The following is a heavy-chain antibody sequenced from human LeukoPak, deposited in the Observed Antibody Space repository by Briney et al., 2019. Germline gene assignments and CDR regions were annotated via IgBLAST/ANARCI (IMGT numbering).Heavy chain of an antibody. CDR3: ARDLYGDGSYFDP. J-gene: IGHJ5*02. CDR2: IYLGGST. D-gene: IGHD4-17*01. V-gene: IGHV4-61*02. Sequence: SQTLSLTCTVSGGSITSGDYYWSWLRQPAGKGLEWIGRIYLGGSTSYNPSLKSRVTISADTSKNQFSLILSSVTAADTALYYCARDLYGDGSYFDPWGQGTLVTVSS. CDR1: GGSITSGDYY.